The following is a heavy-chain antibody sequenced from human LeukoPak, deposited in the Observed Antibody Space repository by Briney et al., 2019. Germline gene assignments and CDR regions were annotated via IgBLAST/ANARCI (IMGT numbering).Heavy chain of an antibody. J-gene: IGHJ5*02. CDR3: AREATVTTRWFDP. Sequence: SVKVSCKASGGTFSSYAISWVRQAPGQGLECMGRIIPIFGIANYAQKFQGRVTITADKSTSTAHMELSSLRPEDTAVYYCAREATVTTRWFDPWGQGTLVTVSS. CDR1: GGTFSSYA. D-gene: IGHD4-17*01. V-gene: IGHV1-69*04. CDR2: IIPIFGIA.